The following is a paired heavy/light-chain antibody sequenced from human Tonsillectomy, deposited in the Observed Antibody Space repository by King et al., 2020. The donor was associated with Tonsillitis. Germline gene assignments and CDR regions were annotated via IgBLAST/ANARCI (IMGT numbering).Light chain of an antibody. V-gene: IGLV3-21*02. CDR2: DNS. CDR1: NIGGTS. CDR3: QVWDSSLKQVV. J-gene: IGLJ2*01. Sequence: SYVLTQPPSVSLAPGQTARITCGGDNIGGTSVHWYQQKPGQAPVLVVHDNSVRPSGIPERFSGSNSGNTATLTISRVEAGDEADYFCQVWDSSLKQVVFGGGTKLTVL.
Heavy chain of an antibody. CDR2: IYSGFNT. J-gene: IGHJ3*01. CDR3: ALDSIRGAYRAFDV. D-gene: IGHD2-2*03. V-gene: IGHV3-53*01. Sequence: EVQLVESGGGLIQPGGSLRLSCAASGFSVSFNYVTWVRQAPGKGLEWVSLIYSGFNTYYAESVKGRFTISRDNFKNSVYLQMNSLRAEDTAMYYCALDSIRGAYRAFDVWGQGTMVTVSP. CDR1: GFSVSFNY.